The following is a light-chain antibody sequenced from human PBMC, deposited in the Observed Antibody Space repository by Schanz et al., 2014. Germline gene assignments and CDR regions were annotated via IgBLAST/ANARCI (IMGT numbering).Light chain of an antibody. CDR3: QQYYSTPYT. CDR2: AAS. V-gene: IGKV1-39*01. Sequence: DIQMTQSPSSLSASVGDRVTITCRASQSISSYLNWYQQKPGKAPKLLIYAASSLQSGVPSRFSGSGSGTDFTLTISSLQAEDVALYYCQQYYSTPYTFGQGTKLEIK. CDR1: QSISSY. J-gene: IGKJ2*01.